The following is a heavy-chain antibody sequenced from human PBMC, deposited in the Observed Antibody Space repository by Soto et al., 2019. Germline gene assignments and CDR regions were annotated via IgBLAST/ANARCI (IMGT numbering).Heavy chain of an antibody. J-gene: IGHJ6*02. CDR1: GYTFTNYG. V-gene: IGHV1-18*04. CDR3: ARDREYYYPDGMDG. CDR2: ISGYNGNT. Sequence: QVQLVESGAEVKKPGASVKVSCKASGYTFTNYGISWVRQAPGQGLEWMGWISGYNGNTKYAQKFQGRVTMTTDTPTNTVYMDLRSLRADDTAVYYCARDREYYYPDGMDGWCQGTTVTVS.